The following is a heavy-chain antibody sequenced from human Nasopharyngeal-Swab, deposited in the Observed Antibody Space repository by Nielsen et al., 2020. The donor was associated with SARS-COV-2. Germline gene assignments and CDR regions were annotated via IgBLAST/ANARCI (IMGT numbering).Heavy chain of an antibody. CDR2: IHYTGYT. Sequence: WIRQPPGKGLEWIGYIHYTGYTFYNPSLESRLIISLDTSQNQFSLRLSSVTAADTAVYYCVREVIEQGIPDAFDFWGQGTMVTVSS. J-gene: IGHJ3*01. D-gene: IGHD3-16*02. CDR3: VREVIEQGIPDAFDF. V-gene: IGHV4-31*02.